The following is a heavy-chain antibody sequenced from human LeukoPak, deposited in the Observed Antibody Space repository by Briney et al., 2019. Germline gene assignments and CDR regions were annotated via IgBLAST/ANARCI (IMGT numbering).Heavy chain of an antibody. CDR3: ARDYSSSSGKAFDI. D-gene: IGHD6-6*01. CDR1: GGSISSYY. V-gene: IGHV4-4*07. Sequence: SETLSLTCTVSGGSISSYYWSWIRQPAGKGLEWIGRIYISGSTNYNPSLKSRVTMSVDTSKNQFSLKLSSVTAADTAVYYCARDYSSSSGKAFDIWGQGTMVTVSP. J-gene: IGHJ3*02. CDR2: IYISGST.